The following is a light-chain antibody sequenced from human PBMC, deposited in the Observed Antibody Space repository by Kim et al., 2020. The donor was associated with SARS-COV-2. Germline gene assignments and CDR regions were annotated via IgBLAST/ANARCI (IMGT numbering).Light chain of an antibody. V-gene: IGKV3-11*01. CDR1: QSVSSY. CDR2: DAA. CDR3: HHRNNWPQGT. Sequence: SPGGSATLSCRASQSVSSYLAGYQQKHGRAPRLLLNDAAVRATGSPARFRGGRSGTVFSLTISSRVPEDFAVYYCHHRNNWPQGTFGQGTRLEIK. J-gene: IGKJ5*01.